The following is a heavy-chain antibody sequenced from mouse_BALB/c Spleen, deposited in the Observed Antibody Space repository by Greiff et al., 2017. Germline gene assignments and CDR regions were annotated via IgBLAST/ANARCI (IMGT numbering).Heavy chain of an antibody. D-gene: IGHD2-1*01. Sequence: QVQLQQSGAELMKPGASVKISCKATGYTFSSYWIEWVKQRPGHGLEWIGEILPGSGSTNYNEKFKGKATFTADTSSNTAYMQLSSLTSEDSAVYYCARGDGNFLFAYWGQGTLVTVSA. CDR2: ILPGSGST. CDR3: ARGDGNFLFAY. J-gene: IGHJ3*01. CDR1: GYTFSSYW. V-gene: IGHV1-9*01.